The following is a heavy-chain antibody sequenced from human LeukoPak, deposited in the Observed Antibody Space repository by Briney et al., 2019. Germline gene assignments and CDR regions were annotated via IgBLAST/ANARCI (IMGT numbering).Heavy chain of an antibody. CDR3: ARGYRDSIGPCLDS. CDR2: INPNSGGT. V-gene: IGHV1-2*02. D-gene: IGHD3-22*01. Sequence: GASVKVSCKASGYSFTGYYIHWVRQAPGQGPEWMGWINPNSGGTKYAQRFQGRVTMTRDTSISTAYMDLSSLTSDDTAVYFCARGYRDSIGPCLDSWGQGTLVTVSS. CDR1: GYSFTGYY. J-gene: IGHJ5*01.